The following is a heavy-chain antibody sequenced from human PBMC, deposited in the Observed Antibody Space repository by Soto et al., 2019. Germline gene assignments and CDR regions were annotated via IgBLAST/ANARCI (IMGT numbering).Heavy chain of an antibody. V-gene: IGHV3-7*03. CDR2: IKQDGSEQ. D-gene: IGHD6-19*01. CDR3: ARDLQRILATGYSSGWYRGDYFDY. CDR1: GFPFSTYW. J-gene: IGHJ4*02. Sequence: EVQLVESGGGLVQPGGSLRLSCAASGFPFSTYWMSWVRQAPGRGLEWVANIKQDGSEQYYVDSVRGRFTISRDNSKNSLYLQMNSLRAEDTAVYYCARDLQRILATGYSSGWYRGDYFDYWGQGTLVTVSS.